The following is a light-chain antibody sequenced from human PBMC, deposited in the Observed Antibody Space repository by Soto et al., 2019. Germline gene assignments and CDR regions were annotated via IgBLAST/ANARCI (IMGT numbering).Light chain of an antibody. J-gene: IGKJ4*01. V-gene: IGKV3-20*01. CDR2: DAS. CDR3: QQYGSSPLT. CDR1: ESVSSSY. Sequence: EIVLTQSPGTLSLSPGERATLSCRASESVSSSYLAWYQQKPGQAPRLLIYDASSRATGIPARFSGSGSGTDFTLTVSRLEPEDFALYYCQQYGSSPLTFGGGTKVEIK.